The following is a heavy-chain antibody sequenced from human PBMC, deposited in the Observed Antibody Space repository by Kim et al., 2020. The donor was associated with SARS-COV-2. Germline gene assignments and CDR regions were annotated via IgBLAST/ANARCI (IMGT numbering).Heavy chain of an antibody. D-gene: IGHD2-2*01. CDR3: ARSIRCSSTSCYDAPDDYSNYDFIVGYYYYGMDV. V-gene: IGHV1-69*13. CDR1: GGTFSSYA. CDR2: IIPIFGTA. J-gene: IGHJ6*02. Sequence: SVKVSCKASGGTFSSYAISWVRQAPGQGLEWMRGIIPIFGTANYAQKFQGRVTITADESTSTAYMELSSLRSEDTAVYYCARSIRCSSTSCYDAPDDYSNYDFIVGYYYYGMDVWGQGTTVTVSS.